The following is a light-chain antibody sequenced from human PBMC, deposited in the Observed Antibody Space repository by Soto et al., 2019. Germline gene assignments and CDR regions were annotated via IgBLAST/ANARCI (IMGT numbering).Light chain of an antibody. CDR3: QQYVSSPAT. CDR2: GAS. CDR1: QSVSSN. V-gene: IGKV3-15*01. Sequence: ETVMTQSPATLSVSPGERATLSCRASQSVSSNLAWYQQKPGQAPRLLIYGASTRATGIPARFSGSGSGTEFTLTISSLQSEDFAVYYCQQYVSSPATFGQGTKVDIK. J-gene: IGKJ1*01.